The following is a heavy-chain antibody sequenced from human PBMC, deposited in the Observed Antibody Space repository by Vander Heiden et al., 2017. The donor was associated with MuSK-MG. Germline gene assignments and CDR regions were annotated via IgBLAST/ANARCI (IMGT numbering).Heavy chain of an antibody. V-gene: IGHV4-34*01. D-gene: IGHD2-2*01. CDR3: ARGAPASDGMDV. J-gene: IGHJ6*02. Sequence: QVQLQQWGAGLLKPSETLSLTCAVYGGSLSGYYWSWTRKPPGKGLEWIGEINHSGSTNYNPAIKSRVTISVDTSKKKCALKLRSVTAAETAVYYYARGAPASDGMDVGGQGTTVTVYS. CDR1: GGSLSGYY. CDR2: INHSGST.